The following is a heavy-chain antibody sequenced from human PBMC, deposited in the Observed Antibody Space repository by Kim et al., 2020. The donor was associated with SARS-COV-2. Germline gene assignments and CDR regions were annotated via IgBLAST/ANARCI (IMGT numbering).Heavy chain of an antibody. CDR1: GFTFSSYA. J-gene: IGHJ3*02. Sequence: GGSLRLSCAASGFTFSSYAMSWVRQAPGKGLEWVSAISGSGGSTYYADSVKGRFTISRDNSKNTLYLQMNSLRAEDTAVYYCAKDRGGLRYFDWLSSLDAFDIWGQGTMVTVSS. CDR2: ISGSGGST. V-gene: IGHV3-23*01. D-gene: IGHD3-9*01. CDR3: AKDRGGLRYFDWLSSLDAFDI.